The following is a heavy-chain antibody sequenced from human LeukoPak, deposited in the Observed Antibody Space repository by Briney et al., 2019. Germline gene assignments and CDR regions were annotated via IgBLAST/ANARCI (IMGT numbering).Heavy chain of an antibody. CDR3: ARDFFPCSSTSCYAAGISY. CDR2: INAGNGNT. Sequence: ASVKVSCKASGYTFTSYAMHWVRQAPGQRLEWMGWINAGNGNTKYSQKIQGRVTITRDTSASTAYMELSSLRSEDTAVCYCARDFFPCSSTSCYAAGISYWGQGTLVTVSS. CDR1: GYTFTSYA. D-gene: IGHD2-2*01. V-gene: IGHV1-3*01. J-gene: IGHJ4*02.